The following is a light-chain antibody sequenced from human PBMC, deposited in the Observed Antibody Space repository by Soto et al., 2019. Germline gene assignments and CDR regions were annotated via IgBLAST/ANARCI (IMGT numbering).Light chain of an antibody. J-gene: IGLJ3*02. CDR1: SSNFGGNT. V-gene: IGLV1-44*01. Sequence: QSVLTQPPSASGTPGQRVIISCSGSSSNFGGNTANWYQQFPGTAPKVLIYSNNQRPSGVPDRFSGSKSGTSASLAISGLQSEDEADYYCAAWDDSLNGWVFGGGTQLDRP. CDR3: AAWDDSLNGWV. CDR2: SNN.